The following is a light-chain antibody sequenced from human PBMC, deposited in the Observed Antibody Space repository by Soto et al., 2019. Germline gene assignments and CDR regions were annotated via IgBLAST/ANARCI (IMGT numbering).Light chain of an antibody. J-gene: IGKJ1*01. V-gene: IGKV3-15*01. Sequence: IVMTQSPAPLSAAPGGRVTFSCRASQGISKKVAWYQHKPGQAPRLLISAVSTGATGVPDRFSGSGSGTEFTFTISRLEPEDFAVYYCQQYGSSSWTFGQGTKVDIK. CDR2: AVS. CDR1: QGISKK. CDR3: QQYGSSSWT.